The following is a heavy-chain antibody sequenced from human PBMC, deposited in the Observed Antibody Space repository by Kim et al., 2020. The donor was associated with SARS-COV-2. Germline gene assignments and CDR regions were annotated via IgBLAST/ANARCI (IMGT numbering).Heavy chain of an antibody. V-gene: IGHV3-23*01. J-gene: IGHJ4*02. CDR1: GFTFTTYA. CDR3: AKRGDSFNYFES. D-gene: IGHD2-21*01. Sequence: GGSLRLSCAASGFTFTTYAMHWVRQAPGKGLEWVSVIGGSGSPTYYADSVTGRFTISRDNSKNTLYLLMNSLRVEDTAVYYCAKRGDSFNYFESWGLGTLVTVSS. CDR2: IGGSGSPT.